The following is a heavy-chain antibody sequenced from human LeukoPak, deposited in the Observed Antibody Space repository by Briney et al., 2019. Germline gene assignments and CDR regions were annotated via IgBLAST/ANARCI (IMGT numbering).Heavy chain of an antibody. D-gene: IGHD2-2*01. Sequence: ASVKASCKASGYTFTSYGISWVRQAPGQGLEWMGWISAYNGNTNYAQKLQGRVTMTTDTSTSTAYMELRSLRSDDTAVYYCARDSAVDQVVPAAPYYHYYYGMDVWGQGTTVTVSS. V-gene: IGHV1-18*01. J-gene: IGHJ6*02. CDR3: ARDSAVDQVVPAAPYYHYYYGMDV. CDR2: ISAYNGNT. CDR1: GYTFTSYG.